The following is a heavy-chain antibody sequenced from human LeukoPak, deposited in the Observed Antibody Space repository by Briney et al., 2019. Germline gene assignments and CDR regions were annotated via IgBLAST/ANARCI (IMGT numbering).Heavy chain of an antibody. CDR1: DGSISTSNHF. Sequence: SEALSLTCSVSDGSISTSNHFWGWIRQPPGKGLEWIGSISYSGSTYYNPSLKSRVAIFADTSKNQFSLKLSSVTAADTAVYYCARRGISMIRGLITYYFDYWGQGTLVTVSS. CDR3: ARRGISMIRGLITYYFDY. D-gene: IGHD3-10*01. J-gene: IGHJ4*02. V-gene: IGHV4-39*01. CDR2: ISYSGST.